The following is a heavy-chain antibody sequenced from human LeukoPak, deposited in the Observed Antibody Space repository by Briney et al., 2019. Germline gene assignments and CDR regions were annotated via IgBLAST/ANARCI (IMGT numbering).Heavy chain of an antibody. CDR3: ARAITMVRGVADY. CDR2: IYPGDSDT. CDR1: GYTFTNYW. V-gene: IGHV5-51*01. J-gene: IGHJ4*02. Sequence: GESLKISCKGSGYTFTNYWIGWVRQMPGKGLEWMGIIYPGDSDTRYSPSFQGQVTISADKSISTAYLQWSSLKASDTAMYYCARAITMVRGVADYWGQGTLVTVSS. D-gene: IGHD3-10*01.